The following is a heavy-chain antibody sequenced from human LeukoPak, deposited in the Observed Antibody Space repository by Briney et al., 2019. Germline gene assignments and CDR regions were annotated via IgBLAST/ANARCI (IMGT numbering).Heavy chain of an antibody. J-gene: IGHJ3*02. CDR2: IKEDGSEK. D-gene: IGHD3-10*01. CDR1: GGSISSSNW. V-gene: IGHV3-7*03. CDR3: ARLHSAVYYGDAFDI. Sequence: HPSETLSLTCAVSGGSISSSNWWTWVRQAPGKGLEWVAKIKEDGSEKYYVDSVKGRFTVSRDNVKNSLFLQMNSLRAEDTAAYYCARLHSAVYYGDAFDIWGQGTMVTVSS.